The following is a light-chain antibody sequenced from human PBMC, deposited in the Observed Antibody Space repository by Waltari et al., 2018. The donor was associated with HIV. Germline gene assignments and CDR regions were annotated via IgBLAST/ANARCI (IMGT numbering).Light chain of an antibody. Sequence: QLVLTQSPSASASLGASVKLTCTLSSGHSSYAIAWHQQQPEKGPRYLMKLNSDGSHSKGDGIPDRFSGSSAGAERYLTIPSRQSEDEADYYCQTWGTGIRVFGGGTKLTVL. J-gene: IGLJ2*01. V-gene: IGLV4-69*01. CDR1: SGHSSYA. CDR3: QTWGTGIRV. CDR2: LNSDGSH.